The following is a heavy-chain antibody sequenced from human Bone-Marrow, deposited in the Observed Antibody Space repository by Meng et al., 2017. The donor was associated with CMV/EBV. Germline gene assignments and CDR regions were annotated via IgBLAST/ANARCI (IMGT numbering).Heavy chain of an antibody. J-gene: IGHJ4*02. CDR3: ARLIVGATYVDY. CDR1: GGSISSYY. Sequence: SEPLSLTCTVSGGSISSYYWSWIRQPPGKGLEWIGYIYYSGSTNYNPSLKSRVTISVDTSKNQFSLKLSSVTAADTAVYYCARLIVGATYVDYWGQGTLVTVSS. V-gene: IGHV4-59*08. CDR2: IYYSGST. D-gene: IGHD1-26*01.